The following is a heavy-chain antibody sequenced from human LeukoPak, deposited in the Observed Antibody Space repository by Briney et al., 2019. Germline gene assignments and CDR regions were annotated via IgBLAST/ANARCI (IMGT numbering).Heavy chain of an antibody. CDR3: ARDAYYGSPHYYYMDV. CDR2: IRHGGGST. D-gene: IGHD3-10*01. J-gene: IGHJ6*03. CDR1: GGSISSGYW. Sequence: SGTLSVTCDVSGGSISSGYWWSWVRRPPGKGLEWIGEIRHGGGSTYYNPSLKSRVTISVDTSKNQFSLKLSSVTAADTAVYYCARDAYYGSPHYYYMDVWGKGTTVTVSS. V-gene: IGHV4-4*02.